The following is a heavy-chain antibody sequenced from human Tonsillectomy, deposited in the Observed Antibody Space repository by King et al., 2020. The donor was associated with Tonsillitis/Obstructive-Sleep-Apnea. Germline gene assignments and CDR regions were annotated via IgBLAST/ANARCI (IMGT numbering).Heavy chain of an antibody. CDR2: IYSSGST. CDR3: ARAPCSSSTCTKRGAFDI. Sequence: QLQESGPGLVKASETLSLTCTVSGGSISSYYWRWIRQPPGKGLEWIGYIYSSGSTNSNPSLITLVTISVDTSKNKFSLNLNSVPAADTALYYCARAPCSSSTCTKRGAFDIWGHGTMITVFS. CDR1: GGSISSYY. D-gene: IGHD2-2*01. J-gene: IGHJ3*02. V-gene: IGHV4-59*01.